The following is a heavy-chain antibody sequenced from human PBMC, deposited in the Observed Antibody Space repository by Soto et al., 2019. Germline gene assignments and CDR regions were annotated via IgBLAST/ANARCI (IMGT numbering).Heavy chain of an antibody. V-gene: IGHV4-31*03. CDR2: IYYSGST. Sequence: PSETLSLTCTASGGSISSGGYYWSWIRQDPGKGLEWIGYIYYSGSTYYNPSLKSRVTISVDTSKNQFSLKLSSVTAADTAVYYCARAKGDTYYYDSSGYYLFDYWGQGTLVTVSS. D-gene: IGHD3-22*01. J-gene: IGHJ4*02. CDR1: GGSISSGGYY. CDR3: ARAKGDTYYYDSSGYYLFDY.